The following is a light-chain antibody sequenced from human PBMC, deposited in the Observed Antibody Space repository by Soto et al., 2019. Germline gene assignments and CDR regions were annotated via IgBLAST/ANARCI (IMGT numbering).Light chain of an antibody. CDR1: SSNIGDHY. CDR2: DNN. J-gene: IGLJ2*01. CDR3: GTWDSSLSAGV. V-gene: IGLV1-51*01. Sequence: QSVLTQPPSVSAAPGQKVIISCSGSSSNIGDHYASWYQQLPGTAPKLLIYDNNKRPSGIPDRFFGSKSGTSATLGITGLQTGDEADYYCGTWDSSLSAGVFGGGTKRTV.